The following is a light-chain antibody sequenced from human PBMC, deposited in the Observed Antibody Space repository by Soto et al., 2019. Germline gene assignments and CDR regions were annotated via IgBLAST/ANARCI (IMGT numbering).Light chain of an antibody. CDR2: TAS. J-gene: IGKJ4*01. Sequence: DIHLTQSPSFLSASVGDRVTITCRASQGIDSNLAWYQQKPGRAPKLLIYTASALQSGVPSRFCGSGSGTEFTLTISSLQPEDLASYYCQQLNGYPLTFGGGTKVEIK. V-gene: IGKV1-9*01. CDR1: QGIDSN. CDR3: QQLNGYPLT.